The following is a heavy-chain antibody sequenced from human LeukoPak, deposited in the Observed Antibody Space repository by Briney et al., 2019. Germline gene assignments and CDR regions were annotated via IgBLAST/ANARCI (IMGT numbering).Heavy chain of an antibody. D-gene: IGHD3-9*01. Sequence: PGGSLRLSCAASGFTFSSYAMSWVRQAPGKGLEWVSAISGSGGSTYYADSVKGRFTISRDNSKNTLYLQMNSLRAEDTAVYYCEKDTGDYDILTGYYSWGQGTLVTVSS. CDR2: ISGSGGST. J-gene: IGHJ4*02. CDR1: GFTFSSYA. V-gene: IGHV3-23*01. CDR3: EKDTGDYDILTGYYS.